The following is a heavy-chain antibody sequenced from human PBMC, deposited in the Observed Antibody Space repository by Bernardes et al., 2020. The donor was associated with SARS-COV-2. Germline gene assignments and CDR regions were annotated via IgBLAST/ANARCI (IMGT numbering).Heavy chain of an antibody. D-gene: IGHD1-26*01. CDR1: AYPLTSYH. CDR2: FNPSGGST. CDR3: ARGEQVTAQIDDHFDY. V-gene: IGHV1-46*01. J-gene: IGHJ4*02. Sequence: ASVKVSCKASAYPLTSYHIHWVRQAPGQGLEWMGTFNPSGGSTTYAQKFQGRVTMTTDTSTGTFYMDLNSLRYEDTATYYCARGEQVTAQIDDHFDYWGQGTLVTVSS.